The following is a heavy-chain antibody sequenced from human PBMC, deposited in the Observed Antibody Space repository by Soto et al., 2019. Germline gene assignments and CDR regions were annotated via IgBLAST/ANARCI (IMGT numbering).Heavy chain of an antibody. CDR2: IKQDGSEK. Sequence: GGSLRLSCAASGFTFSSYLMTWVRQSPGKGLEWVANIKQDGSEKYYVDSVRGRFTMSRDNAKNSLYLQMNSLRAEDTAVYYCARVVGATQMDFDYWGQGTLVTVSS. J-gene: IGHJ4*02. V-gene: IGHV3-7*01. CDR1: GFTFSSYL. D-gene: IGHD1-26*01. CDR3: ARVVGATQMDFDY.